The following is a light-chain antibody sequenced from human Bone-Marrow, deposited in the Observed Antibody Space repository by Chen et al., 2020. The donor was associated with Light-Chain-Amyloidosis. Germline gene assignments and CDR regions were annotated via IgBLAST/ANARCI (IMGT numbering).Light chain of an antibody. J-gene: IGLJ3*02. Sequence: SVLTQPPSASGTPGQRVTISRSGSSSNIGPNTVNWYQQFPGTAPKLLIYSNNQRPSGVPDRFSGSKSGTSASLAISGLQSEDETDYSCAAWDDNLNGWVFGGGTKLTVL. CDR3: AAWDDNLNGWV. V-gene: IGLV1-44*01. CDR2: SNN. CDR1: SSNIGPNT.